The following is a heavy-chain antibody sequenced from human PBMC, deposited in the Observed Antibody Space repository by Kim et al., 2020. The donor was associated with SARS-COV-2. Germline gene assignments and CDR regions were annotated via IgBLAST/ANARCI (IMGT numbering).Heavy chain of an antibody. CDR1: GFTFTTYG. V-gene: IGHV3-33*01. CDR2: IYYDGSSR. CDR3: AREAVSSGHYGLFDY. D-gene: IGHD3-22*01. Sequence: GGSLRLSCVTSGFTFTTYGMHWVRQAPGKGLEWVAVIYYDGSSRYYTDSVKGRFTTSRDTSKNTQYLQMDSLRAEDTAVYYCAREAVSSGHYGLFDYWGQGTLVTVSS. J-gene: IGHJ4*02.